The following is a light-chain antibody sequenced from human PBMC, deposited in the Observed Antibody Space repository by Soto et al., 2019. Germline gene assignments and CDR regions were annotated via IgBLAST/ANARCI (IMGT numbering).Light chain of an antibody. V-gene: IGKV1-5*01. J-gene: IGKJ1*01. Sequence: DIQMTQSPSPLSASVGDRVTITCRASQSISSWLAWYQQKPGKAPKLLIYDASSLESGVPSRFSGSGSGTEFTLTISSLQPDDFATYYCQQYNSYSRTFGQGTKV. CDR1: QSISSW. CDR2: DAS. CDR3: QQYNSYSRT.